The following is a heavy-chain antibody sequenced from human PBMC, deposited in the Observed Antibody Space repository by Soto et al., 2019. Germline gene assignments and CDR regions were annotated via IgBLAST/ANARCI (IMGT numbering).Heavy chain of an antibody. Sequence: EVQLVDSGGGLVQAGESLRLSCEASGFTFSNYWMHWVRQVPGKGLVWVSRIKGDVSTMNYADSVKGRFTISRDNAKNTVFLQMDSLGAEDTAVYYCVRGIHGHYGSEVWGQGTMVTVSS. D-gene: IGHD3-10*01. CDR3: VRGIHGHYGSEV. CDR1: GFTFSNYW. V-gene: IGHV3-74*01. CDR2: IKGDVSTM. J-gene: IGHJ3*01.